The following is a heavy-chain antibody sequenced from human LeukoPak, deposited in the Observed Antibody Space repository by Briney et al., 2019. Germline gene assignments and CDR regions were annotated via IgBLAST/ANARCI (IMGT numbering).Heavy chain of an antibody. Sequence: PGRSLRLSCAASGFTFSSYGMHWVRQAPGKGLEWVAVISYDGSNKYYADSVKGRLTISRDNSKNTLYLQMNSLRAEDTAVYYCAREGPRGNSQFDYWGQGTLVTVSS. V-gene: IGHV3-30*03. CDR3: AREGPRGNSQFDY. D-gene: IGHD2/OR15-2a*01. J-gene: IGHJ4*02. CDR1: GFTFSSYG. CDR2: ISYDGSNK.